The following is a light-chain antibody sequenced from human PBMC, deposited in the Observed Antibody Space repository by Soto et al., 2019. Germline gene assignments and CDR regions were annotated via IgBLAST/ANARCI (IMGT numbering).Light chain of an antibody. V-gene: IGLV2-23*01. CDR2: EDN. J-gene: IGLJ3*02. Sequence: QSVLTQPASMSGSPGQSITISCTGTRSDVGSYTLVSWYQQHTGRAPKLLIYEDNKRPSGVSNRLSGSKSGNAASLTISGLQADDEADYYCCSYAGSSTSWVFGGGTK. CDR1: RSDVGSYTL. CDR3: CSYAGSSTSWV.